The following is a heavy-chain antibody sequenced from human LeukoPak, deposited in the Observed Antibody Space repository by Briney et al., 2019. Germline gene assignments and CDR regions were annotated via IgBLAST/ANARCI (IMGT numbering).Heavy chain of an antibody. D-gene: IGHD2-2*02. Sequence: SETLSLTCAVSGGSISSGGYSWSWIRQPPGKGLEWIGSIYYSGSTYYNPSLKSRVTISVDTSKNQFSLKLSSVTAADTAVYYCARPRDEYPDAFDIWGQGTMVTVSS. J-gene: IGHJ3*02. V-gene: IGHV4-39*01. CDR2: IYYSGST. CDR3: ARPRDEYPDAFDI. CDR1: GGSISSGGYS.